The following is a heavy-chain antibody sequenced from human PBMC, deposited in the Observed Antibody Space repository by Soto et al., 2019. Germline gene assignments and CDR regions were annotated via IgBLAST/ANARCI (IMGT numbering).Heavy chain of an antibody. D-gene: IGHD1-26*01. Sequence: QLLESGPGLVRPSETLSLTCTVSGGSISSSSYYWGWIRQPPGKGLEWIGSIYYTGSTYYNPSLKSRVTISVDKSKNQFSLRLNSVTASDTAVYYCADYSGTYNDAFDIWGQGTRVTVSS. J-gene: IGHJ3*02. CDR2: IYYTGST. V-gene: IGHV4-39*01. CDR3: ADYSGTYNDAFDI. CDR1: GGSISSSSYY.